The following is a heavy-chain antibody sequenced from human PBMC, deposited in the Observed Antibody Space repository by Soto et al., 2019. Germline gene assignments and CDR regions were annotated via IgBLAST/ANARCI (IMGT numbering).Heavy chain of an antibody. Sequence: GGSLRLSCAASGFTFISNYMSWVRQAPGKGLEGVSVIYSGGSTYYADSVKGRFTISRDNSKNTLYLQMNSLRAEDTAVYYCARDHSAGAEYFQHWGQGTLVTVSS. CDR3: ARDHSAGAEYFQH. D-gene: IGHD6-13*01. V-gene: IGHV3-53*01. CDR1: GFTFISNY. J-gene: IGHJ1*01. CDR2: IYSGGST.